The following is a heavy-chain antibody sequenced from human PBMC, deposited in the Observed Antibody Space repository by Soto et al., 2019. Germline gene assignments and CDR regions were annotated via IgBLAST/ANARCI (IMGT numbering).Heavy chain of an antibody. D-gene: IGHD3-10*01. V-gene: IGHV4-59*01. CDR1: GGSISTYY. CDR2: VHYSGTT. Sequence: SETLSLTCTVSGGSISTYYWAWIRQPPGKGLEWIGYVHYSGTTNYNPSLKSRVTMSVDTSKNQFSLKLSSVTAADTALYYCATNYGSGSYSLSFWGQGTLVTVSS. J-gene: IGHJ4*02. CDR3: ATNYGSGSYSLSF.